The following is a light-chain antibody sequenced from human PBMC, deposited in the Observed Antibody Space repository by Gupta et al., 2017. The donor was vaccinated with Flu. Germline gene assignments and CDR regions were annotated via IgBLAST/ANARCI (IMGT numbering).Light chain of an antibody. V-gene: IGKV1-39*01. CDR3: QQKYSLSWT. Sequence: DIQMTQSPSSLSAAVGDRVSITCRASQSINSNLNWYQQKPGKAPKLLLFDVSSLQSGVPSRFSGSGSGTDFTLTISSLQPEDFGTYYCQQKYSLSWTFGQGTKVEIK. CDR2: DVS. CDR1: QSINSN. J-gene: IGKJ1*01.